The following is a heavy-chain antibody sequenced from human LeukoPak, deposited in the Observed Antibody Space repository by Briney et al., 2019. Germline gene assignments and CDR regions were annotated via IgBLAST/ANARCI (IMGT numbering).Heavy chain of an antibody. CDR1: GCTVNSYS. D-gene: IGHD2-2*01. Sequence: AESLSLTCAVSGCTVNSYSRSWVRQAPGKGLEWVSVIYSGGSTYYADSVKGRFTISRDNSKNTLYLQMNSLRAEDTAVYYCARGTSPPGPFDYWGQGTLVTVSS. CDR3: ARGTSPPGPFDY. V-gene: IGHV3-66*01. J-gene: IGHJ4*02. CDR2: IYSGGST.